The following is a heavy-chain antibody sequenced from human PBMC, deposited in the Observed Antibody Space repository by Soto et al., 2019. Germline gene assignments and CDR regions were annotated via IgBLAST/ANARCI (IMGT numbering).Heavy chain of an antibody. J-gene: IGHJ4*02. CDR1: GYTFTSYG. D-gene: IGHD6-6*01. V-gene: IGHV1-18*01. CDR2: ISAYNGNT. CDR3: ARGGSIASHTRGGDY. Sequence: QVQLVQSGAEVKKPGASVKVSCKASGYTFTSYGISWVRQAPGQGLGWMGWISAYNGNTNYAQKLQGRVTMTTDTSXTPAYMELRSLRSDDTAVYYCARGGSIASHTRGGDYWGQGTLVTVSS.